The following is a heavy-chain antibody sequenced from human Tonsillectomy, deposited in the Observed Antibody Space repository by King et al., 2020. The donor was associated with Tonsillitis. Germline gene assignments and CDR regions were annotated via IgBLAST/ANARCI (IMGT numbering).Heavy chain of an antibody. Sequence: VQLVESGAEVKKPGSSVKVSCKASGGTFSSYAISWVRQAPGQGLEWMGGIIPIFGSANYAQKFQGRVSITADESTSTAYMELSSLRSEDTAVYYCASMFGKVAAGEPPPHGMDVWGQGTTVTVSS. CDR2: IIPIFGSA. CDR3: ASMFGKVAAGEPPPHGMDV. CDR1: GGTFSSYA. D-gene: IGHD6-13*01. V-gene: IGHV1-69*01. J-gene: IGHJ6*02.